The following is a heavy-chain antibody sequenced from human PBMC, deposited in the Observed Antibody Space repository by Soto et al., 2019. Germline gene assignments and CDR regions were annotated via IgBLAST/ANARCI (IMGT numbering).Heavy chain of an antibody. D-gene: IGHD3-10*01. CDR2: IFHDGTA. CDR1: GVSISSGIW. CDR3: ARLVYDTRLNYMYFDF. J-gene: IGHJ4*02. V-gene: IGHV4-4*02. Sequence: QVKLQESGPGLATPSGALSLTCAVSGVSISSGIWWTWVRQSPQRGLEYIGEIFHDGTANYYPSFERRVAISVDPSKNQFSLKLTSVTAADTAIYFCARLVYDTRLNYMYFDFWGQGTLVTVSS.